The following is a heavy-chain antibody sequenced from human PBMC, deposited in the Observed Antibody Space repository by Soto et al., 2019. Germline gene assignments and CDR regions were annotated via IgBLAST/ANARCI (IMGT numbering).Heavy chain of an antibody. CDR2: IIPIFGTA. CDR1: GCTFSSYA. Sequence: QVQLVQSGAEVKKPGSSVKVSCKDSGCTFSSYAISWVLQAHGQGLEWMGGIIPIFGTANYAQKFQGRVTITADESTSTAYRQPRGLGSVSTAVYDCARSPVMAHIVVVTAIPYTYAFDIWGQGTMVTVSS. V-gene: IGHV1-69*01. D-gene: IGHD2-21*02. CDR3: ARSPVMAHIVVVTAIPYTYAFDI. J-gene: IGHJ3*02.